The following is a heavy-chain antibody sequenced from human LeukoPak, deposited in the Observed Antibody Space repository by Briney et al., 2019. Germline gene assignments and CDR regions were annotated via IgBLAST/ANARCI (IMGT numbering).Heavy chain of an antibody. CDR2: SYFSGST. CDR3: ARRLRIEGATRRGDGFDI. V-gene: IGHV4-59*08. J-gene: IGHJ3*02. D-gene: IGHD1-26*01. CDR1: GGSINSYY. Sequence: TDTLSLTCTVSGGSINSYYWSWIRQPPGKGLEWIGYSYFSGSTNYNPSLKSRVTISADTSKKQFSLKVNSVTAADTAVYFCARRLRIEGATRRGDGFDIWGQGTMVTVSS.